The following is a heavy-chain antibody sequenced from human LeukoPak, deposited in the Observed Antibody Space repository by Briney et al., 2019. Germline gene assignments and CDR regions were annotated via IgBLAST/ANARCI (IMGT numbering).Heavy chain of an antibody. CDR3: ARVECSSTTCYDDY. V-gene: IGHV1-18*01. D-gene: IGHD2-2*01. CDR1: GYTFRSYA. J-gene: IGHJ4*02. CDR2: INVYNGYT. Sequence: GASVKVSCKTSGYTFRSYAISRVRQAPGQGLERMGRINVYNGYTNYARNFQGRVTMTTDTSTSTAYMEVRSLRSDDTAVYYCARVECSSTTCYDDYWGQGTLVIVSS.